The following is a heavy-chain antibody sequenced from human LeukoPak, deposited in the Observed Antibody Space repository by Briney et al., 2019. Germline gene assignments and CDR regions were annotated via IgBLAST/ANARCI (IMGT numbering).Heavy chain of an antibody. CDR2: ISWNSGSI. CDR1: GFTFDDYA. D-gene: IGHD3-9*01. J-gene: IGHJ6*02. V-gene: IGHV3-9*01. CDR3: AKDKAILTGYSPLWGMDV. Sequence: GESLRLSCAASGFTFDDYAMHWVRQAPGKGLEWVSGISWNSGSIGYADSVKGRFTISRDNAKNSLYLQMNSLRAEDTALYYCAKDKAILTGYSPLWGMDVWGQGTTVTVSS.